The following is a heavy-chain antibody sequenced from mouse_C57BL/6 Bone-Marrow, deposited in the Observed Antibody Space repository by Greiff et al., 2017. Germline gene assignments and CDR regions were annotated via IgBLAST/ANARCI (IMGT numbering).Heavy chain of an antibody. V-gene: IGHV1-19*01. CDR2: INPYNGGT. J-gene: IGHJ2*01. Sequence: EVQLQQSGPVLVKPGASVKMSCKASGYTFTDYYMNWVKQSHGQSLEWIGAINPYNGGTSYNQKFKGKATLTVDKSSSTAYMELNSLTSEDSAVXYCARRGVLDYWGKGTTLTVSS. CDR3: ARRGVLDY. CDR1: GYTFTDYY.